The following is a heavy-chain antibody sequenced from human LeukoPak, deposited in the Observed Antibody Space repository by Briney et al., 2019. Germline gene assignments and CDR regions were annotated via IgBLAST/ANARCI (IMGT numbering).Heavy chain of an antibody. J-gene: IGHJ4*02. CDR2: MNPNSGNT. CDR3: ARGPRGYCTNGVCYTGDY. D-gene: IGHD2-8*01. Sequence: VASVKVSCKASGYTFTSYDINWVRQATGQGLEWMGWMNPNSGNTGYAQKFQGRVTMTRNTSISTAYTELSSLRSEDTAVYYCARGPRGYCTNGVCYTGDYWGQGTLVTVSS. V-gene: IGHV1-8*01. CDR1: GYTFTSYD.